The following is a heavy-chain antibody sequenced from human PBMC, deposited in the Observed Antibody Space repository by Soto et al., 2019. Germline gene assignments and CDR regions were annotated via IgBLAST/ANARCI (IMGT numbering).Heavy chain of an antibody. Sequence: ASVKVSCKASGYTFTSYDINWVRQATGQGLEWMGWMNPNSGNTGYAQKFQGRVTMTRNTSISTAYMELSSLRSEDTAVYYCARRVAARPRYYYYGMDVWGQGTTVTVSS. CDR2: MNPNSGNT. V-gene: IGHV1-8*01. CDR1: GYTFTSYD. J-gene: IGHJ6*02. CDR3: ARRVAARPRYYYYGMDV. D-gene: IGHD6-6*01.